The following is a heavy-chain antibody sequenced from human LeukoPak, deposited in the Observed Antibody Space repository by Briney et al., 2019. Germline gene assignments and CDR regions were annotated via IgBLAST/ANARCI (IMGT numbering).Heavy chain of an antibody. J-gene: IGHJ4*02. CDR2: IYYSGST. Sequence: SETLSLTCTVSGGSISSADYYWSWIRQPPGKGLEWIGYIYYSGSTYYNSSLESRVTISVDTSKNLFFLKLSSVTAADTAVYYCARDAAFGPMDYWGRGTLVTVSS. V-gene: IGHV4-30-4*01. D-gene: IGHD3-10*01. CDR3: ARDAAFGPMDY. CDR1: GGSISSADYY.